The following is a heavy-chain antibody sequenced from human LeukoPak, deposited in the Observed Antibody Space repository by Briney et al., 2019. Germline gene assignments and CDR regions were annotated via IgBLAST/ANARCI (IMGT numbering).Heavy chain of an antibody. CDR2: IYHSGST. V-gene: IGHV4-38-2*02. CDR3: ARRRFNMNWGWNY. Sequence: SETLSLTCTVSGYSISSGYYWGWIRQPPGKGLEWIGSIYHSGSTYYSPSLKSRVTISVDTSKNQFSLKLSSVTAADTAVYYCARRRFNMNWGWNYWGQGTLVTVSS. CDR1: GYSISSGYY. D-gene: IGHD7-27*01. J-gene: IGHJ4*02.